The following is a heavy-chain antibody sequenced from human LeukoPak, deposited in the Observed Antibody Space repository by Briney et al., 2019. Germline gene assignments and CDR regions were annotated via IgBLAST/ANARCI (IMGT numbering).Heavy chain of an antibody. CDR2: VRSDGSHD. J-gene: IGHJ4*02. D-gene: IGHD3-9*01. CDR1: GFTFSNYW. CDR3: AKDARSFDWLFDH. Sequence: GGSLRLSCAASGFTFSNYWMSWVRQAPGKGLEWVAYVRSDGSHDSYADSVTGRFTISRDNSKNTLFLQMNSLGAEDTSMYYCAKDARSFDWLFDHWGQGILVTVSS. V-gene: IGHV3-30*02.